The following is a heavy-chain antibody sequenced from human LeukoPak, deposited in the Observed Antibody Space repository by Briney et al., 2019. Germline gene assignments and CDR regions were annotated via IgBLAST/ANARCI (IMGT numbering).Heavy chain of an antibody. D-gene: IGHD3-9*01. Sequence: PGGSLRLSCAASGFTVSSYWMSWVRQPPGKGLEWVANIKQDGSEKYYVDSVKGRFTISRDNAKNSLYLQMNSLRAEDTAVYYCARSAGFDWLFYGIFDPWGQGTLVTVSS. CDR1: GFTVSSYW. CDR2: IKQDGSEK. CDR3: ARSAGFDWLFYGIFDP. V-gene: IGHV3-7*01. J-gene: IGHJ5*02.